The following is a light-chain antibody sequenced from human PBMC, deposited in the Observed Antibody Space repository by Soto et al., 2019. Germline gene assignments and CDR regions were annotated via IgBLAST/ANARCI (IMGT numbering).Light chain of an antibody. CDR3: QSYDSSLSGSYV. J-gene: IGLJ1*01. CDR2: GNS. CDR1: SSNIGAGYD. V-gene: IGLV1-40*01. Sequence: QSVLTQPPSVSGAPGQRVTISCTGSSSNIGAGYDVRWYQQPPGTAPKLLIYGNSNRPSGVPDRFSGSKSGTSASLAITGLQAEDEADYYCQSYDSSLSGSYVFGTGTKVTVL.